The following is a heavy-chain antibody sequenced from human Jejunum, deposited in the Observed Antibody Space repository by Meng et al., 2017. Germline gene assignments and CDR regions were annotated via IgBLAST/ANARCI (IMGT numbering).Heavy chain of an antibody. CDR2: IIPYIGRA. D-gene: IGHD1-1*01. V-gene: IGHV1-69*01. CDR1: GGTFRSFA. J-gene: IGHJ4*02. Sequence: VQPVESGAEVKKAGSSVKGPCRASGGTFRSFAISWVRQAPGQGLEWMGGIIPYIGRANYAQNFRGRLTITADESTSTAYLEVSSLRSEDTAVYFCARGGVSYQLETRLAYWGQGTLVTVSS. CDR3: ARGGVSYQLETRLAY.